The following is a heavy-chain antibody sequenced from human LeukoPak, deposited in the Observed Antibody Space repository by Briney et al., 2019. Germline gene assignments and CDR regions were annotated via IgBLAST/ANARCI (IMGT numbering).Heavy chain of an antibody. D-gene: IGHD2-15*01. CDR3: ARVVVVAVPPGVVHPDAFDI. J-gene: IGHJ3*02. CDR2: IRTNNGNT. CDR1: GYTFTSYG. V-gene: IGHV1-18*01. Sequence: ASVKLSCKASGYTFTSYGISWVRQAPEQGLEWMGGIRTNNGNTNYAQKLQARVTMTTETSTSTAYMELRSLRSDDTAVYYCARVVVVAVPPGVVHPDAFDIWGQGTMVTVSS.